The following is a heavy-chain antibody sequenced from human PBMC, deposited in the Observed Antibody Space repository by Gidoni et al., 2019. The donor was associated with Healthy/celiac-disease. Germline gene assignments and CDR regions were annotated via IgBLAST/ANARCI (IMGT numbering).Heavy chain of an antibody. CDR2: IYWDDDK. D-gene: IGHD3-22*01. V-gene: IGHV2-5*02. Sequence: SLSTSGVGVGWIRQPPGKALEWLALIYWDDDKRYSPSLKSRLTITKDTSKNQVVLTMTNMDPVDTATYYCAHSQQGYYDSSGCYPDYWGQGTLVTVSS. CDR1: SLSTSGVG. J-gene: IGHJ4*02. CDR3: AHSQQGYYDSSGCYPDY.